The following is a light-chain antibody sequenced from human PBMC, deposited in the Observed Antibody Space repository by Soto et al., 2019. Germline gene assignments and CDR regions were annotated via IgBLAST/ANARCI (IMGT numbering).Light chain of an antibody. J-gene: IGLJ1*01. V-gene: IGLV2-8*01. Sequence: QSALTQPASVSGSLGQSITISCPGTTTYIGNYNYVSWYQQSPGKAPKLLIYEVSKRPAGVPDRFSGSKSGNTASLTVSGLQAEDEADYYCSSDAGNYNYVLGTGTKGNVL. CDR2: EVS. CDR3: SSDAGNYNYV. CDR1: TTYIGNYNY.